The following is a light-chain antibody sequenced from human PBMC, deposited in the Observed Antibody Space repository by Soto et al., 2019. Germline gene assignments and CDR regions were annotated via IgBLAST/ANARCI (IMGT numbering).Light chain of an antibody. V-gene: IGKV3-20*01. CDR1: QSVSSSY. J-gene: IGKJ5*01. Sequence: EIVLTQSPGTLSLSPGERATLSCRANQSVSSSYLAWYQQKPGQAPSLLIYGASSRATGIPDRFSGSGSGTDFTLTISRLEPEDFAVYYCQQYGSSPVTFGQGTRLEIK. CDR2: GAS. CDR3: QQYGSSPVT.